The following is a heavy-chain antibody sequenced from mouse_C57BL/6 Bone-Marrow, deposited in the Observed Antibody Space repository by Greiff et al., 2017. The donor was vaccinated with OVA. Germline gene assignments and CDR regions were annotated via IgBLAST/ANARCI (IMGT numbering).Heavy chain of an antibody. CDR2: IYPGDGDT. Sequence: VKLQESGPELVKPGASVKISCKASGYAFSSSWMNWVQQRPGKGLEWIGRIYPGDGDTNYNGKFKGKATLTADKTSSTAYMQLSSLTSEDSAVYFWARRGVYFDYWGQGTTLTVSS. CDR3: ARRGVYFDY. CDR1: GYAFSSSW. J-gene: IGHJ2*01. V-gene: IGHV1-82*01.